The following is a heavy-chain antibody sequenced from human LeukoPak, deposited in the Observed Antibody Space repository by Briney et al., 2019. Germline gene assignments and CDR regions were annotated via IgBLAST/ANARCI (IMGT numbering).Heavy chain of an antibody. CDR2: ISGSGGST. CDR1: GFTFSSYA. CDR3: AGRHCSGGGCYFAGADPFDY. Sequence: PGGSLRLSCAASGFTFSSYAMSWVRQAPGKGLEWVSAISGSGGSTYYADSVEGRFTISRDNSKNTLYLQMNSLRAEDTAVYYCAGRHCSGGGCYFAGADPFDYWGQGTLVTVSS. V-gene: IGHV3-23*01. J-gene: IGHJ4*02. D-gene: IGHD2-15*01.